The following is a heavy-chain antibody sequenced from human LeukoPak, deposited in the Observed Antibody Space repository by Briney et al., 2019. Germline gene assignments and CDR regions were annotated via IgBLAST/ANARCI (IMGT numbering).Heavy chain of an antibody. J-gene: IGHJ4*02. CDR3: ARDGGYSSSSDY. Sequence: GGSLRLSCAASGFTFSSYSMNWVRQAPGKGLEWVSSISSSSSYIYYADSVKGRFTISRDNAKNSLYLQMNSLRAEDTAAYYCARDGGYSSSSDYWGQGTLVTVSS. CDR1: GFTFSSYS. V-gene: IGHV3-21*01. D-gene: IGHD6-6*01. CDR2: ISSSSSYI.